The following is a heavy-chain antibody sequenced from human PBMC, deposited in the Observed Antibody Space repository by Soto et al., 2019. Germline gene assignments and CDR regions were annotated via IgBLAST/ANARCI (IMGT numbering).Heavy chain of an antibody. J-gene: IGHJ4*02. D-gene: IGHD3-22*01. CDR2: IYYAGST. CDR3: AKSPGMYYYDSSGYYHYDY. V-gene: IGHV4-59*12. CDR1: GGSIISYY. Sequence: PSETLSLTCTVSGGSIISYYWRWILQPPGKGLEWIGFIYYAGSTKYNPSLNSRVTISVDTSKNQFSLTVTSVTAEDTAVYYCAKSPGMYYYDSSGYYHYDYWGQGTLVTVSS.